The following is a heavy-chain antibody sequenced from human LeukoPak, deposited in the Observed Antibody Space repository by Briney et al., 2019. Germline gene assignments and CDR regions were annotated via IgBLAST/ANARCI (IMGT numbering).Heavy chain of an antibody. J-gene: IGHJ2*01. CDR3: ARPRVFGVVMRWYFDL. Sequence: PSETLSLTCAVYGGSFSGYYWSWIRQPPGKRLEWIGEINHSGSTNYNPSLKSRVTISVDTSKNQFSLKLSSVTAADTAVYYCARPRVFGVVMRWYFDLWGRGTLVTVSS. CDR1: GGSFSGYY. CDR2: INHSGST. D-gene: IGHD3-3*01. V-gene: IGHV4-34*01.